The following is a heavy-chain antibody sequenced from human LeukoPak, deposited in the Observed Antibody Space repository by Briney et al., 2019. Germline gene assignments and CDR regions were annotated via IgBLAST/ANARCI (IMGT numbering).Heavy chain of an antibody. CDR3: ASSPPTVITVSYFDY. V-gene: IGHV3-23*01. CDR2: LSDSGASK. J-gene: IGHJ4*02. CDR1: GFTFSSYA. D-gene: IGHD4-17*01. Sequence: GGTLRLSCAASGFTFSSYAVTWVRQAPGKGLEWVSALSDSGASKYYADSVKGRFTISRDNSKNTLYLQMNSLRADDTAVYYCASSPPTVITVSYFDYWGQGTLVTVSS.